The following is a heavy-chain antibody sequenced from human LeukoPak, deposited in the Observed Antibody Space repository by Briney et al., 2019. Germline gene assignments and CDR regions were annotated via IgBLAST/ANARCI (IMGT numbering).Heavy chain of an antibody. CDR3: ARFKVWLPYDY. CDR1: GFTFDDYG. V-gene: IGHV3-20*04. CDR2: INWNGGST. D-gene: IGHD3-16*01. Sequence: GGSLRLSCAASGFTFDDYGMSWVRQAPGKGLEWVSGINWNGGSTGYADSVKGRFTISRDNAKNSLYLQMNSLRAENTALYYCARFKVWLPYDYWGQGTLVTLSS. J-gene: IGHJ4*02.